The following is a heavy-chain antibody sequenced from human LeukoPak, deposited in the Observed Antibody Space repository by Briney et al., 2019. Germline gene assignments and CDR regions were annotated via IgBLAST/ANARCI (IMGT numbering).Heavy chain of an antibody. CDR2: ISSSSSYI. J-gene: IGHJ6*04. D-gene: IGHD3-10*02. CDR3: AELGITMIGGV. V-gene: IGHV3-21*01. Sequence: GGSLRLSCAASGFTFSSYSVNWVRQAPGKGLEWVSSISSSSSYIYYADSVKGRFTISRDNAKNSLYLQMNSLRAEDTAVYYCAELGITMIGGVWGKGTTVTISS. CDR1: GFTFSSYS.